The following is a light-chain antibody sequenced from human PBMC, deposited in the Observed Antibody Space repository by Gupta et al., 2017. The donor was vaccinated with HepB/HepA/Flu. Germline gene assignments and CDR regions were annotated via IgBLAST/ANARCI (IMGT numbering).Light chain of an antibody. Sequence: QSVLTHPPSASGTPGQRVTLSCSGCSATIGSNTVLWYQHLPGTAPQLLIYGKTHRPSGVPDRFSGSTSRTSATLAISWLQSEDEADYYCATWDHSLKGRVFGGGTKLTVL. J-gene: IGLJ2*01. CDR1: SATIGSNT. CDR3: ATWDHSLKGRV. CDR2: GKT. V-gene: IGLV1-44*01.